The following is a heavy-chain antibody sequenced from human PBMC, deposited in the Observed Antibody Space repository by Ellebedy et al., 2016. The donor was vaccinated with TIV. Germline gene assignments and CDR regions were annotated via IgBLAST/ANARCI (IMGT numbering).Heavy chain of an antibody. Sequence: ASVKVSCKVSGYTLTDLSMHWVRQAPGKGLEWMGGFDPEDGETIYAQKFQGRVTMTEDTSTDTAYMELSSLRSEDTAVYYCATRRFMDTAFSYYYYGMDVWGQGTTVTVSS. CDR2: FDPEDGET. J-gene: IGHJ6*02. CDR1: GYTLTDLS. CDR3: ATRRFMDTAFSYYYYGMDV. V-gene: IGHV1-24*01. D-gene: IGHD5-18*01.